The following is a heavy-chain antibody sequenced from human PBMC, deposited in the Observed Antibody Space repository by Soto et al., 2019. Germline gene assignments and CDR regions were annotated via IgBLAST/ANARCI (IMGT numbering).Heavy chain of an antibody. J-gene: IGHJ4*02. V-gene: IGHV1-69*12. CDR3: AREDHKDYDILTGYPPRFDY. Sequence: QVQLVQSGAEVKKPGSSVKVSCKASGGTFSSYAISWVRQAPGQGLEWMGGIIPIFGTANYAQKFQGRVTITADESTSTAYMELSSLRSEDTAVYYCAREDHKDYDILTGYPPRFDYWGQGTLVTVSS. CDR2: IIPIFGTA. CDR1: GGTFSSYA. D-gene: IGHD3-9*01.